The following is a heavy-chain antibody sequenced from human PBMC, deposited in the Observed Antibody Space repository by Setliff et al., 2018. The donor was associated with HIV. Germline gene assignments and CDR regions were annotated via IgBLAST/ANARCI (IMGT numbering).Heavy chain of an antibody. CDR2: MNPNSGNT. V-gene: IGHV1-8*01. CDR3: ASSWSRVPYYGMDV. CDR1: GSTFPSYD. J-gene: IGHJ6*02. Sequence: ASVKVSCKASGSTFPSYDINWVRQATGRGPEWMGWMNPNSGNTGYARKFQGRVTMTRNTSISTAYMELSSLRSEDTAVYYCASSWSRVPYYGMDVWGQGTTVTVSS. D-gene: IGHD6-13*01.